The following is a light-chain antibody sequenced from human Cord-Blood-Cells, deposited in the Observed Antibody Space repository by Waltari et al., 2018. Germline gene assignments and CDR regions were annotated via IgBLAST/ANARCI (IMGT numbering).Light chain of an antibody. V-gene: IGLV1-47*01. J-gene: IGLJ3*02. Sequence: QSVLTQPPSASVTPGQRVTISCSGISSNIGSNYVYWYQQLPGTAPNLLIYRNKQRPSGVPDRFSGSKSGTSASLAISGLRSEDEADYYCAAWDDSLSGWVFGGGTKLTVL. CDR3: AAWDDSLSGWV. CDR1: SSNIGSNY. CDR2: RNK.